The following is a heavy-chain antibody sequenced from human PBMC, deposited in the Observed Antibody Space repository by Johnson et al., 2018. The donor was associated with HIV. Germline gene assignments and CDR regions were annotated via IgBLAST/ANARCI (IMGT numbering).Heavy chain of an antibody. Sequence: QVQLVESGGGVVQPGRSLRLSCAASGLTFSSYGMHWVRQAPGKGLEWVAVIWYDGNNKYYAKSVKGRFTISRDNSKNTLYLQMNSLRAEDTAVYLCARIRVAVITEVGAFDMWGQGTMVTVSS. CDR2: IWYDGNNK. J-gene: IGHJ3*02. D-gene: IGHD3-22*01. CDR3: ARIRVAVITEVGAFDM. CDR1: GLTFSSYG. V-gene: IGHV3-30*19.